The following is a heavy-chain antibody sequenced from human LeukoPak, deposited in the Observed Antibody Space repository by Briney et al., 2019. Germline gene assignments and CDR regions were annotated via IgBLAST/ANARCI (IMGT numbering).Heavy chain of an antibody. V-gene: IGHV4-39*07. CDR2: IYYSGST. D-gene: IGHD3-3*01. CDR3: ARRPLYDFWSGSLMDV. CDR1: GGSISSSSYY. Sequence: PSETLSLTCTVSGGSISSSSYYWGWIRQPPGKGLEWIGSIYYSGSTYYNPSLKSRVTISVDTSKNQFSLKLSSVTAADTAVYYCARRPLYDFWSGSLMDVWGKGTTVTVSS. J-gene: IGHJ6*04.